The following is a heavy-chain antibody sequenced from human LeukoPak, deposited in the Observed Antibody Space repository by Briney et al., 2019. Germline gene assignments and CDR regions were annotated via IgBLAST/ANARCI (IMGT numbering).Heavy chain of an antibody. J-gene: IGHJ6*02. Sequence: GGSLRLSCAASGFTFSSYSMNWVRQAPGKGLEWVSYISSSSSTIYYADSVKGRFTISRDNAKNSLYLQMNSLRAEDTAVYYCAREGLWFEELSPLNYYYGMDVWGQGTTVTVSS. CDR2: ISSSSSTI. V-gene: IGHV3-48*04. CDR3: AREGLWFEELSPLNYYYGMDV. CDR1: GFTFSSYS. D-gene: IGHD3-10*01.